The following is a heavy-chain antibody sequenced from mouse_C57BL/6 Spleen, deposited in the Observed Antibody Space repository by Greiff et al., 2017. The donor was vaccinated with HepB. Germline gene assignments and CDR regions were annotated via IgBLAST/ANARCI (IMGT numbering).Heavy chain of an antibody. CDR2: IDPSDSYT. Sequence: QVQLQQPGAELVMPGASVKLSCKASGYTFTSYWMHWVKQRPGQGLEWIGEIDPSDSYTNYNQKFKGKSTLTVDKSSSTAYMQLSSLTSEDSAVYYCERWAMVTTGYAMDYWGQGTSVTVSS. V-gene: IGHV1-69*01. CDR3: ERWAMVTTGYAMDY. J-gene: IGHJ4*01. D-gene: IGHD2-2*01. CDR1: GYTFTSYW.